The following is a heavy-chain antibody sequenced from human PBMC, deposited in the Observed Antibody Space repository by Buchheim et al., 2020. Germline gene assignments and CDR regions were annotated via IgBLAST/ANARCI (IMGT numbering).Heavy chain of an antibody. CDR2: INSDGSST. CDR3: ARVMITIFGVVIMYYYGMDV. V-gene: IGHV3-74*01. J-gene: IGHJ6*02. D-gene: IGHD3-3*01. Sequence: EVQLVESGGGLVQPGGSLRLSCAASGFTFSSYWMHWVRQAPGKGLVWVSRINSDGSSTSYADSVKGRFTISRDNAKNTLYLQMNSLRAEDTAVYYCARVMITIFGVVIMYYYGMDVWGQGTT. CDR1: GFTFSSYW.